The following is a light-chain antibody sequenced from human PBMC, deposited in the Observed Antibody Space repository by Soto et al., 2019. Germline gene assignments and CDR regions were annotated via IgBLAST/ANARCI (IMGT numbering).Light chain of an antibody. CDR2: GAS. CDR1: QSVSGNY. V-gene: IGKV3-20*01. J-gene: IGKJ3*01. Sequence: EIVLTQSPGTLSLSPGATATLSCRASQSVSGNYLAWFQQKSGQAPRLLIYGASSRATGIPDRFSGSGSGTDFTLTITRLEPEDFVVYYCHHYGKSPIYTFGPGTKVDFK. CDR3: HHYGKSPIYT.